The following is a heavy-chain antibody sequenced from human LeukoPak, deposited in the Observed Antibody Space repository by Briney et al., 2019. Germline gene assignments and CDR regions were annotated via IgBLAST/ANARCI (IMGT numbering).Heavy chain of an antibody. D-gene: IGHD3-22*01. Sequence: PGESLKISCKGSGYSFTSYWIGWVRQMPGKGLEWMGIIYPGDSDTRYSPSFQGQVTISADKSISTAYLQWSSLKASDTAMYYCARLVGDSSGYSPYWFDPWGQGTLVTVSS. V-gene: IGHV5-51*01. CDR3: ARLVGDSSGYSPYWFDP. CDR1: GYSFTSYW. CDR2: IYPGDSDT. J-gene: IGHJ5*02.